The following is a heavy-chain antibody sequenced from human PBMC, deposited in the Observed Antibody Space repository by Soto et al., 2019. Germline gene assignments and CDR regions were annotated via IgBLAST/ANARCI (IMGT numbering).Heavy chain of an antibody. Sequence: ASVKVSCKVSGYTLTELSMHWVRQAPGKGLEWMGGFDPEDGETIYAQKFQGRVTMTEDTSTDTAYMELSSLRSEDTAVYYCATIYYGSGRYVTWGQGTLVTVYS. J-gene: IGHJ5*02. CDR2: FDPEDGET. V-gene: IGHV1-24*01. CDR1: GYTLTELS. CDR3: ATIYYGSGRYVT. D-gene: IGHD3-10*01.